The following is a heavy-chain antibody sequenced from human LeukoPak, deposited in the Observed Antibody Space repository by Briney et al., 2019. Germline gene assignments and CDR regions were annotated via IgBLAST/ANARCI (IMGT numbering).Heavy chain of an antibody. CDR3: ARGSGSYPPLDY. CDR2: IYTSGST. V-gene: IGHV4-59*10. D-gene: IGHD3-10*01. J-gene: IGHJ4*02. CDR1: GGSFSGYY. Sequence: SETLSLTCAVYGGSFSGYYWSWIRQPPGKGLEWIGRIYTSGSTNYNPSLKSRVTMSVDTSKNQFSLKLSSVTAADTAVYYCARGSGSYPPLDYWGQGTLVTVSS.